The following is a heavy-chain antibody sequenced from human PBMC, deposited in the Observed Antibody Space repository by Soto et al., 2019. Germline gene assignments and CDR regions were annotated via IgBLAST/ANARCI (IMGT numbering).Heavy chain of an antibody. CDR2: ISSSSSYI. Sequence: GGSLRLSCAASGFTFGSYSMNWIRQAPGKGLEWVSSISSSSSYIYYADSVKGRFTISRDNAKNSLYLQMNSLRAEDTAVYYCASVYYDFWSGYHRDPLYGMDVWGQGTTVTVSS. V-gene: IGHV3-21*01. J-gene: IGHJ6*02. CDR1: GFTFGSYS. CDR3: ASVYYDFWSGYHRDPLYGMDV. D-gene: IGHD3-3*01.